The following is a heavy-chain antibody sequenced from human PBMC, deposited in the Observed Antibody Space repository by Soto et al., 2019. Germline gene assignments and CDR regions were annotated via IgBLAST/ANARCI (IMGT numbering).Heavy chain of an antibody. CDR1: GFTFSSFS. CDR3: ARGGKGILVVPNS. CDR2: ITRSSSYI. Sequence: EVQLVESGGGLVKPGGSLRLSCAASGFTFSSFSMIWVRQAPGKGLEWVSSITRSSSYISYADSVKGRFTISRDNAENSLYLQMDSLRAEDTAVYYCARGGKGILVVPNSWGQGTLVTVSS. J-gene: IGHJ4*02. D-gene: IGHD3-22*01. V-gene: IGHV3-21*01.